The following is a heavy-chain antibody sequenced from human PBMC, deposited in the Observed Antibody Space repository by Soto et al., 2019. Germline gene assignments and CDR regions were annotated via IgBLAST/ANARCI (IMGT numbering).Heavy chain of an antibody. CDR2: TGDGGA. CDR1: GFTFSSYG. CDR3: ARGSSGWGADY. D-gene: IGHD6-19*01. J-gene: IGHJ4*02. V-gene: IGHV3-23*01. Sequence: EVQLLESGGGLVQPGGSLRLSCTASGFTFSSYGMNWVRQAPGKGLEWVSATGDGGAYYADSVRGRCTISRDDSKNTLFLHMNTLTADDTDGDYCARGSSGWGADYWGQGTLVTVSS.